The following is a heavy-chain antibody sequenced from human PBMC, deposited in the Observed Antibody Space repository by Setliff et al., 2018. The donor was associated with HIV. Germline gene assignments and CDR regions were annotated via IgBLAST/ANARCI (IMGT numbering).Heavy chain of an antibody. J-gene: IGHJ4*02. CDR1: GFTFSSYA. CDR2: VSSDGRYI. Sequence: SLRLSCAASGFTFSSYAMNWVRQAPGKGLEWVSSVSSDGRYIYYADSVRGRFTISRDDAKSSLYLQMYSLRAEDTAIYYCARDRASSAYYSHFDYWGQGNMVTVSS. CDR3: ARDRASSAYYSHFDY. D-gene: IGHD3-22*01. V-gene: IGHV3-21*06.